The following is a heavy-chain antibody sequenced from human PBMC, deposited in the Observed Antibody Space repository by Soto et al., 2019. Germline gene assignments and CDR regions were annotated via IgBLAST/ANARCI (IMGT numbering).Heavy chain of an antibody. CDR3: ARDPDSSCYYYFDY. V-gene: IGHV3-48*02. CDR1: GFTFSSYS. J-gene: IGHJ4*02. Sequence: GGSLRLSCAASGFTFSSYSMNWVRQAPGKGLEWVSYISSSSSTKYYADSVKGRFTISRDNAKNSLYLQMNSLRDEDSTVYYCARDPDSSCYYYFDYWDQGTLVTVSS. CDR2: ISSSSSTK. D-gene: IGHD3-22*01.